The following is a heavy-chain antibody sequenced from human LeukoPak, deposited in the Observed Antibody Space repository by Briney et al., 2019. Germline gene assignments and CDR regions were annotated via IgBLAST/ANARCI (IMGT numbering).Heavy chain of an antibody. V-gene: IGHV4-4*09. CDR1: SGPIGSYY. D-gene: IGHD3-10*01. CDR2: IHNSGTT. Sequence: SEALSLTCSLSSGPIGSYYWSWIRQPPGKGLEWIALIHNSGTTNYNPSLKSRVTLSLDTSKKRLSLKLNSVTAADSAVYYCAIGSYPCQYWGQGTLVTVSS. CDR3: AIGSYPCQY. J-gene: IGHJ4*02.